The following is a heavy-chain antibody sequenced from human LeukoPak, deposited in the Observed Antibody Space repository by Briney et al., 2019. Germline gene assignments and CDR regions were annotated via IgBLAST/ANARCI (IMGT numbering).Heavy chain of an antibody. J-gene: IGHJ2*01. CDR1: GYTFTGYY. Sequence: ASVKVSCRASGYTFTGYYMHWVRQAPGQGLEWMGRINPNSGGTNYAQKFQGRVTMTRDTSISTAYVELSRLRSDDTAVYYCARDRSLSYDFWSGLRTGYFDLWGRGTLVTVSS. CDR2: INPNSGGT. V-gene: IGHV1-2*06. D-gene: IGHD3-3*01. CDR3: ARDRSLSYDFWSGLRTGYFDL.